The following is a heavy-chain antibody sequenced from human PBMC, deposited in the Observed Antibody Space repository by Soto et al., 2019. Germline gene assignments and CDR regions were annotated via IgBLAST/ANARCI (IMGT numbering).Heavy chain of an antibody. V-gene: IGHV3-7*03. CDR2: IQQDGSEK. CDR3: ARGGRIRASGWFDY. Sequence: EVQLVESGGGLVQPGGSLRLSCAASRFTLSTYWMSWVRQAPGKGLEWVANIQQDGSEKYYVDSVKGRFTISRDNANNSLYLQRNSLRAEDTAVYYCARGGRIRASGWFDYWGQGTLVTVSS. CDR1: RFTLSTYW. D-gene: IGHD6-19*01. J-gene: IGHJ4*02.